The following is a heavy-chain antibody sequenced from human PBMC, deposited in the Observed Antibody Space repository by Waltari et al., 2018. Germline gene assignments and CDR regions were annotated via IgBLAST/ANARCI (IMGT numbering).Heavy chain of an antibody. Sequence: EAPLLESGGGLVQPGGSRQLSCTASGFSRRDAWMTWVRRAPGKGLEWVAKIKWDGSAAWYAGSMSGRFIISRDNAKNSVFLQMSSPTADDTATYYCARGSAAYVRFWDLWGLGTVVTVSS. D-gene: IGHD3-10*02. CDR1: GFSRRDAW. CDR3: ARGSAAYVRFWDL. V-gene: IGHV3-7*03. CDR2: IKWDGSAA. J-gene: IGHJ5*02.